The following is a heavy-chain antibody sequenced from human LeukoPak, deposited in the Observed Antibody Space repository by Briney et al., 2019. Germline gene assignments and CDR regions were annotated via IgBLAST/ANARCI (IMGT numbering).Heavy chain of an antibody. CDR1: GFTFSSYV. CDR3: AKDAAGPEY. Sequence: GGSLRLSCAASGFTFSSYVMTWVRQAPGKGLEWVAAISGSGASTFYADSVKGRFTFSRDNSKNTLYLQMNSLRDEDTAVYYCAKDAAGPEYWGQGTLVTVST. D-gene: IGHD6-13*01. V-gene: IGHV3-23*01. J-gene: IGHJ4*02. CDR2: ISGSGAST.